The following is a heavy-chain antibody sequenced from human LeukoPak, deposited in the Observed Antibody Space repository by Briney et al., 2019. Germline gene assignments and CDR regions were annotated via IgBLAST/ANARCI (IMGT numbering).Heavy chain of an antibody. CDR3: ARSSWLVHAFDI. J-gene: IGHJ3*02. CDR1: GVSISSYY. V-gene: IGHV4-4*09. CDR2: IYTSGST. Sequence: ASETLSLTCTVSGVSISSYYWSWVRQPPGKGLEWIGYIYTSGSTNYNPSLKSRVTISVDTSKNQFSLKLSSVTAADTAVYYCARSSWLVHAFDIWGQGTMVTVSS. D-gene: IGHD6-19*01.